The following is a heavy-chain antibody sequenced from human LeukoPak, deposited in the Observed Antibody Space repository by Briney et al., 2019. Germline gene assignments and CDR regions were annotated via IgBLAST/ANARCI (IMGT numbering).Heavy chain of an antibody. Sequence: SETLSLTCTVSGGSISSGSYYWSWIRQPAGKGLEWIGRMYTSGSTNYNPSLKSRVTISVDTSKNQFSLKLSSVTAADTAVYYCARDGYCSGGRCYPTWGQGTLVTVSS. D-gene: IGHD2-15*01. CDR3: ARDGYCSGGRCYPT. CDR2: MYTSGST. CDR1: GGSISSGSYY. V-gene: IGHV4-61*02. J-gene: IGHJ5*02.